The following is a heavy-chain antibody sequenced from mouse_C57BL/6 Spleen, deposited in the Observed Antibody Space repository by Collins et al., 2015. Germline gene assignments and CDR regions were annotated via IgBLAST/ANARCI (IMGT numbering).Heavy chain of an antibody. CDR3: ARRGYYGRGYAMDY. CDR1: GYTFTSYV. CDR2: INPYNDGT. V-gene: IGHV1-14*01. J-gene: IGHJ4*01. Sequence: EVQPQQSGPELVKPGASAKMSCKASGYTFTSYVMHWVKQKPGQGLEWIGYINPYNDGTKYNEKFKGKATLTSDKSSSTAYMELSSLTSEDSAVYYCARRGYYGRGYAMDYWGQGTSVTVSS. D-gene: IGHD1-1*01.